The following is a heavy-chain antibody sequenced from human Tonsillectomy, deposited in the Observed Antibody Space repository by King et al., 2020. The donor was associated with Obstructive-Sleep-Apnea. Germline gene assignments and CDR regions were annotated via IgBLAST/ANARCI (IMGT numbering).Heavy chain of an antibody. CDR2: IWDDGSNK. CDR3: VRAAATDCSSATCPGGKDV. CDR1: GFIFSRHG. D-gene: IGHD2-2*01. J-gene: IGHJ6*02. Sequence: QLVQSGGGVVQPGRSLRLSCAASGFIFSRHGMYWVRQAPGKGLEWVAGIWDDGSNKYDADFVKGRFTISRDNPKNTLYLQMNTLRVEDTAVYYCVRAAATDCSSATCPGGKDVWGRGTTVTVS. V-gene: IGHV3-33*01.